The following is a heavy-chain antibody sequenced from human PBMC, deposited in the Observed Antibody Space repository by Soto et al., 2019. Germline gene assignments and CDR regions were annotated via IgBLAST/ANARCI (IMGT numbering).Heavy chain of an antibody. CDR1: GFTFEDYA. D-gene: IGHD3-3*01. J-gene: IGHJ5*02. Sequence: EVRLVESGGALVQPGGSLRLSCAASGFTFEDYAMNWVRQGPVKGLEWVARISWNSGTLHYADSVKGRFTISRDNAKNSIYLEMNGLRVEDTALYYCAKARHRSGLGHWFDPWGQGTLVTVSS. V-gene: IGHV3-9*01. CDR2: ISWNSGTL. CDR3: AKARHRSGLGHWFDP.